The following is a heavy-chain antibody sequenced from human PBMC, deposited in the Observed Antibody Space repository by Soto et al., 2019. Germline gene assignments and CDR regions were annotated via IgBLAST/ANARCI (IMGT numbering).Heavy chain of an antibody. CDR1: GGTFSSYA. D-gene: IGHD3-3*01. CDR3: ARPSLSGYYTDGFDY. Sequence: SVKVSCKASGGTFSSYAISWVRQAPGQGLEWMGGIIPIFGTANYAQKFQGRVTITADESTSTAYMELSSLRSEDTAVYYCARPSLSGYYTDGFDYWGQGTLVTVSS. CDR2: IIPIFGTA. V-gene: IGHV1-69*13. J-gene: IGHJ4*02.